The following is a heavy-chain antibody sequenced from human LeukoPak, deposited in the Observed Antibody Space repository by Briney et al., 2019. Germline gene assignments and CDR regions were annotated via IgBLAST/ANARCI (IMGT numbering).Heavy chain of an antibody. J-gene: IGHJ4*02. V-gene: IGHV3-48*03. D-gene: IGHD3-10*01. CDR1: GFTFSSYE. CDR2: ISSSGSTI. Sequence: GGSLRLSCAASGFTFSSYEMNWVRQAPGKGLEWVSYISSSGSTIYYADSVKGRFTISRDNAKNPPYLQMNSLRAEDTAVYYCATTSGGSPWYFDYWGQGTLVTVSS. CDR3: ATTSGGSPWYFDY.